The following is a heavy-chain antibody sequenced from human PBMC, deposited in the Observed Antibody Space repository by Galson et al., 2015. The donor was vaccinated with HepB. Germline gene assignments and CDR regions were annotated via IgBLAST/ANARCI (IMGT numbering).Heavy chain of an antibody. CDR2: INAGNGNT. CDR1: GYTFTSYA. CDR3: VRGPLIIRGWRFDY. D-gene: IGHD2-8*01. V-gene: IGHV1-3*01. J-gene: IGHJ4*02. Sequence: SVKVSCKASGYTFTSYAMHWVRQAPGQRLEWMGWINAGNGNTKYSQKFQGRVTITRDTSASTAYMELSSLRSEDTAVYYCVRGPLIIRGWRFDYWGQGTLATVSS.